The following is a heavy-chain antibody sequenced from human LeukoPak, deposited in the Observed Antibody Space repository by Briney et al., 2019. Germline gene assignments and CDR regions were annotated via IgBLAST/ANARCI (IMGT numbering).Heavy chain of an antibody. J-gene: IGHJ4*02. Sequence: SETLSLTCTVSSGSISSYYWSWVRQPAGKGLEWIGRIYSSGSTNYNPSLKSRVTMSVDTSKNQFSLKLSSVTAADTAVYYCARDLIVPDAMTGSGSDSTDYWGQGTLATVSS. CDR3: ARDLIVPDAMTGSGSDSTDY. V-gene: IGHV4-4*07. CDR1: SGSISSYY. D-gene: IGHD2-2*01. CDR2: IYSSGST.